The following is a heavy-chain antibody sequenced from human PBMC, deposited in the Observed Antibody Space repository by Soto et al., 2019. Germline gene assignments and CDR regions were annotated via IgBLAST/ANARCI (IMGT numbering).Heavy chain of an antibody. Sequence: GGSLRLSCAASGFTFSSYAMHWVRQAPGKGLEWVAVISYDGSNKYYADSVKGRFTISRDNSKNTLYLQMNSLRAEDTAVYYCARGYCSGGSCYSDYWGQGTLVTVSS. CDR1: GFTFSSYA. CDR3: ARGYCSGGSCYSDY. J-gene: IGHJ4*02. V-gene: IGHV3-30-3*01. CDR2: ISYDGSNK. D-gene: IGHD2-15*01.